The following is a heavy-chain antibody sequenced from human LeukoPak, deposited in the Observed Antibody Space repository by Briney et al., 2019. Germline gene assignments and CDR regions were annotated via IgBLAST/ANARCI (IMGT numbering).Heavy chain of an antibody. Sequence: VGSLRLSCAASGFTFSSYAMSWVRQAPGKGLEWVSAISGSGGSTYYADSVKGRFTISRDNSKNTLYLQMNSLRAEDTAVYYCAKDLGYNFWIDYWGQGTLVTVSS. CDR2: ISGSGGST. CDR3: AKDLGYNFWIDY. J-gene: IGHJ4*02. V-gene: IGHV3-23*01. D-gene: IGHD5-24*01. CDR1: GFTFSSYA.